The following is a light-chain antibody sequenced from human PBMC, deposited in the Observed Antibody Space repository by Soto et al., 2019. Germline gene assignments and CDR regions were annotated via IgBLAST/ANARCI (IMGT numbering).Light chain of an antibody. Sequence: IVMTQSPLSLPVTPGEPASISCRSSESLLHSNGYNYLDWYLQKPGQSPQLLIYLGSNRASGVPDRFSGSASGTDFTLKISRVEAEDVGVYYCMQGTHWPPITFGQGTRLEN. CDR2: LGS. CDR1: ESLLHSNGYNY. CDR3: MQGTHWPPIT. J-gene: IGKJ5*01. V-gene: IGKV2-28*01.